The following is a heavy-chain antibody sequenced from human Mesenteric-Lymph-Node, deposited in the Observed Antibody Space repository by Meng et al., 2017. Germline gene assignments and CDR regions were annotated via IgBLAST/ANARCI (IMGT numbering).Heavy chain of an antibody. V-gene: IGHV1-69*13. J-gene: IGHJ3*02. CDR2: IIPIFGTA. CDR1: GGTFSSYA. D-gene: IGHD3-22*01. CDR3: ARPGNDFSGYPDAFEI. Sequence: SVKVSCKASGGTFSSYAISWVRQAPGQGLEWMGGIIPIFGTANYAQKFQGRVTITADESTSTAYMELSSLKASDTAMYYCARPGNDFSGYPDAFEIWGQGTMVTVSS.